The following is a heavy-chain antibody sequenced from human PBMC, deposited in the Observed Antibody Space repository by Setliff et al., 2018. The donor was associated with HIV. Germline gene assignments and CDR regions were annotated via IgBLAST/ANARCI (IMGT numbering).Heavy chain of an antibody. CDR2: ISGSGNSA. D-gene: IGHD3-10*01. J-gene: IGHJ4*02. CDR1: GFTFSNYA. V-gene: IGHV3-23*01. CDR3: AEVRLPY. Sequence: GGSLRLSCAASGFTFSNYAMSWVRQAPGKGLEWVSSISGSGNSAYYADSVKGRFAISRDNSKDTLYLQMNSLRAEDTAVYYCAEVRLPYWGQGTLVTVSS.